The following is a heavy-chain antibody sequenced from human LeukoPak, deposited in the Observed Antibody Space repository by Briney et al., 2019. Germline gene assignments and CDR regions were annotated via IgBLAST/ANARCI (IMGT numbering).Heavy chain of an antibody. CDR3: ARSGLFKVVVPAALGY. J-gene: IGHJ4*02. Sequence: GASVKVSCKASGYTFTGYYMHWVRQAPGQGLEWMGWINPNSGGTNYAQKFQGRVTMTRDTSISTAYMELSRLRSDDTAVYYCARSGLFKVVVPAALGYWGQGTLVTVSS. V-gene: IGHV1-2*02. CDR1: GYTFTGYY. CDR2: INPNSGGT. D-gene: IGHD2-2*01.